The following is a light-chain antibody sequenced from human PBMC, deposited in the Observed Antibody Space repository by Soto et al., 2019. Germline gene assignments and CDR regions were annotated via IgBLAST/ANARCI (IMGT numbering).Light chain of an antibody. CDR3: QQYGGVPYT. J-gene: IGKJ2*01. Sequence: EIVLTQSPSTLFLSXGERATLAXXASQSVSSNLAWYQQKPGQAPRLLIYGASSGATGIPDRFSGSGSGTDFTLTISRLEPEDFAIYYCQQYGGVPYTFGQGTKVDIK. V-gene: IGKV3-20*01. CDR1: QSVSSN. CDR2: GAS.